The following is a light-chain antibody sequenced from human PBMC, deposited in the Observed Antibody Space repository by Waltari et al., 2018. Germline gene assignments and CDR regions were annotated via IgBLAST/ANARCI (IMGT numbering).Light chain of an antibody. Sequence: QSALTQPASVSGSPGQSITISCTGTSSDVGSYNLVSWYRHHPGKAPKLLIYAVSKRPAGVSNRCAGSKSGNAASLTISGLQAEDEADYYCCSYAGSSTPYVFGTGTKVTVL. J-gene: IGLJ1*01. V-gene: IGLV2-23*02. CDR1: SSDVGSYNL. CDR3: CSYAGSSTPYV. CDR2: AVS.